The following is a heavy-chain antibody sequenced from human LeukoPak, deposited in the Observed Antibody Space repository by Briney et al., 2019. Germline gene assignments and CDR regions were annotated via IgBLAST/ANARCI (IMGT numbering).Heavy chain of an antibody. Sequence: PGGSLRLSCAASGFPFSNAWMSWVRQAPGKGLEWVGRIKSKTDGGTTDYAAPVKGRFTISRDDSKNTLYLQMNSLKTEDTAVYYCTTDPPVVPAAMAFDYWGQGTLVTVSS. CDR3: TTDPPVVPAAMAFDY. D-gene: IGHD2-2*01. J-gene: IGHJ4*02. CDR2: IKSKTDGGTT. V-gene: IGHV3-15*01. CDR1: GFPFSNAW.